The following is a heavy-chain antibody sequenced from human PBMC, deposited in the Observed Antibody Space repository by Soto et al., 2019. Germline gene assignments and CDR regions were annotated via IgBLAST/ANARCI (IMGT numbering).Heavy chain of an antibody. CDR3: LGGVATTGHYYGFDV. D-gene: IGHD3-16*01. CDR1: GYVFTSYY. V-gene: IGHV1-2*02. CDR2: INPNTGDT. Sequence: QVQLVQSGAEVKKPGASVKVSCKASGYVFTSYYLHWARQAPGQGLEWMGWINPNTGDTYYARNFESRITLTRDTSTNTASMELWNLISDDTAVYYCLGGVATTGHYYGFDVWGQGTAVNVSS. J-gene: IGHJ6*02.